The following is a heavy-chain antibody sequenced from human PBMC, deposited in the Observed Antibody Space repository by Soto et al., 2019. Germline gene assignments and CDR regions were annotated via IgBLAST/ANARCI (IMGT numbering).Heavy chain of an antibody. Sequence: GGSLRLSCAASGFTFSSYGMHWVRQAPGKGLEWVAVISYDGSNKYYADSVKGRFTISRDNSKNTLYLQMNSLRAEDTAVYYCAKDDSSGYSYFDYWGQGTLVTVSS. CDR1: GFTFSSYG. CDR2: ISYDGSNK. CDR3: AKDDSSGYSYFDY. V-gene: IGHV3-30*18. J-gene: IGHJ4*02. D-gene: IGHD3-22*01.